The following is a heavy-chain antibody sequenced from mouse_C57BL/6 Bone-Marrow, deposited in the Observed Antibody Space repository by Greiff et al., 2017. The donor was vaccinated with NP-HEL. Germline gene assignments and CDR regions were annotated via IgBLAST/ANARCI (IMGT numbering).Heavy chain of an antibody. V-gene: IGHV5-17*01. J-gene: IGHJ4*01. CDR1: GFTFSDYG. CDR3: ARSADYDLDY. Sequence: DVQLVESGGGLVKPGGSLKLSCAASGFTFSDYGMHWVRQAPEKGLEWVAYISSGSSTIYYADTVKGRFTISRDNAKNTLFLQMTSLRSEDTAMYYCARSADYDLDYWGQGTSVTVSS. D-gene: IGHD2-4*01. CDR2: ISSGSSTI.